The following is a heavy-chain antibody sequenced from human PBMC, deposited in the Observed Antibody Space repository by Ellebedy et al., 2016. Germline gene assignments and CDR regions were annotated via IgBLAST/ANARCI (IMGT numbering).Heavy chain of an antibody. J-gene: IGHJ4*02. D-gene: IGHD6-13*01. Sequence: ASVKVSCXASGYTFTSYGISWVRQAPGQGLEWMGWISAYNGNTNYAQKLQGRVTMTTDTSTSTAYMELRSLRSDDTAVYYCARAASRIAAAGIGYWGQGTLVTVSS. CDR1: GYTFTSYG. CDR2: ISAYNGNT. CDR3: ARAASRIAAAGIGY. V-gene: IGHV1-18*01.